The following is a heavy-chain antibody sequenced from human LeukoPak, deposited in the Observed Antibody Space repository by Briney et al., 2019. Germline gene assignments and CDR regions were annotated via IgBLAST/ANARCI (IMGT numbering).Heavy chain of an antibody. V-gene: IGHV4-61*02. CDR3: ARDQVETAMALNWYFDL. J-gene: IGHJ2*01. CDR2: IYTSGST. D-gene: IGHD5-18*01. Sequence: SETLSLTCTVSGGSISSGSYYWSWIRQPAGKGLEWIGRIYTSGSTNYNPSLKSRVTISVDTSKNQFSLKLSSVTAADTAVYFCARDQVETAMALNWYFDLWGRGTLVTVSS. CDR1: GGSISSGSYY.